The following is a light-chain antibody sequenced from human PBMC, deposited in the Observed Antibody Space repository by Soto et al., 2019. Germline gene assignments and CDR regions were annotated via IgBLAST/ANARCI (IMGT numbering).Light chain of an antibody. Sequence: QSVLTQPASVSGSPGQSITISCTGTSNDVGHDNYVSWYQQFPGKVPKLIFYDVSNRPSGVSNRFSGSKSGNTASLTISGLQADDEADYYCRSYTSNGTYVFGTGTKVTV. CDR3: RSYTSNGTYV. V-gene: IGLV2-14*03. CDR1: SNDVGHDNY. J-gene: IGLJ1*01. CDR2: DVS.